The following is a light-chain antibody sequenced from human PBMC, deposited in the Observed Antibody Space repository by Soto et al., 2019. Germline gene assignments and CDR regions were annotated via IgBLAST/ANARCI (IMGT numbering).Light chain of an antibody. CDR3: QQYNNWPRT. CDR1: QSVSSN. CDR2: GAS. Sequence: EIVMTQSPATLSVSPGERATVSCRASQSVSSNLAWYQQKPCQAPRLLIYGASTRATGIPARFSGSGSGTEFTLTIGSLQSEDFAVYYFQQYNNWPRTFGQGTKLEIK. J-gene: IGKJ2*01. V-gene: IGKV3-15*01.